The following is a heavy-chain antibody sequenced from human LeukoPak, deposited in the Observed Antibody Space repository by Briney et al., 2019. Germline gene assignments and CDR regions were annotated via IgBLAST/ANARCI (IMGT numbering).Heavy chain of an antibody. D-gene: IGHD6-13*01. CDR2: IYYSGST. V-gene: IGHV4-59*01. CDR3: ARDMDRSWLINWFDP. J-gene: IGHJ5*02. Sequence: SETLSLTCTVSGGSISSYYWSWIRQPPGKGLEWVGYIYYSGSTNYNPSLQSRVTISVDTSKNQFSLRLTSVTAADTAVYYCARDMDRSWLINWFDPWGQGTLVTVSS. CDR1: GGSISSYY.